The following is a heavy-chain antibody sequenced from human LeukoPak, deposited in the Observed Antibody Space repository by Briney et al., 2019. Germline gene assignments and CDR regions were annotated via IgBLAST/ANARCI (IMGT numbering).Heavy chain of an antibody. CDR2: IKSKTDGGTT. CDR1: GFSFSNAR. D-gene: IGHD3-10*01. V-gene: IGHV3-15*05. CDR3: TTHSLSTYGHRDLFDY. Sequence: GGSLRLSCAASGFSFSNARMTWVRQAPGKGLEWVGRIKSKTDGGTTDYAAPVKARFTISRDDSKNTLYLQMNSLKTEDTALYYCTTHSLSTYGHRDLFDYWGQGTLVTVSS. J-gene: IGHJ4*02.